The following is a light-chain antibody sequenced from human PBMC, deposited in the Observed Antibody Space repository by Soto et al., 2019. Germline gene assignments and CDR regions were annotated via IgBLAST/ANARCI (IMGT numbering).Light chain of an antibody. CDR1: QGISSY. V-gene: IGKV1-8*01. J-gene: IGKJ3*01. Sequence: AIRMTQSPSSFSASTGDRVTITCRASQGISSYLALYQQKPRKAPKLLIYAASTMQSGVPSMFSGSGSGTYFTLTCSCLQSEDFATYYCQQYYRYSFTFGHGTKVHIK. CDR2: AAS. CDR3: QQYYRYSFT.